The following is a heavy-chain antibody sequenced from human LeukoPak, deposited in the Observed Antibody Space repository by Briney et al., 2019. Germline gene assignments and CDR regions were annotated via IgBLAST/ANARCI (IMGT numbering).Heavy chain of an antibody. CDR2: INHSGST. J-gene: IGHJ6*03. CDR3: ARRRGYYDFWSGYYKSYYYYYMDV. V-gene: IGHV4-34*01. CDR1: GGSFSGYY. Sequence: NPSETLSLTCAVYGGSFSGYYWSWIRQPPGKGLEWIGEINHSGSTNYNPSLKSRVTISVDTSKNQFSLKLSSVTAADTAVYYCARRRGYYDFWSGYYKSYYYYYMDVWGKGTTVTVSS. D-gene: IGHD3-3*01.